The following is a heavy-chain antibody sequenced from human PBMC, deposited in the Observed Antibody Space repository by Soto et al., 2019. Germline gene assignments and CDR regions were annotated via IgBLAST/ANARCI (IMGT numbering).Heavy chain of an antibody. CDR3: ARDRVALPYWYFDL. CDR1: GGSISRYY. Sequence: PSETLSLTCTVSGGSISRYYWSWIRQPPGKGLERLGYIYYSGSTHYNPSLKSRVTMSVDASKNQYSLKLNSVTAADMAVYYCARDRVALPYWYFDLWGRGILVTVSS. CDR2: IYYSGST. D-gene: IGHD3-3*01. V-gene: IGHV4-59*01. J-gene: IGHJ2*01.